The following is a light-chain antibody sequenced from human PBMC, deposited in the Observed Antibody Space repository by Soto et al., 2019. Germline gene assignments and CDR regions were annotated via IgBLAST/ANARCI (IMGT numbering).Light chain of an antibody. CDR3: QQYNDWPCT. J-gene: IGKJ3*01. V-gene: IGKV3-15*01. Sequence: EIVMTHSPGTLSVSPGERATLSCRASLSVSVNLAWYQQKPGQAPRLLIYGVSTRATGIPARFSGSESGTEFTLTISSLQSEDFAVYSWQQYNDWPCTFGPGTKVDIK. CDR1: LSVSVN. CDR2: GVS.